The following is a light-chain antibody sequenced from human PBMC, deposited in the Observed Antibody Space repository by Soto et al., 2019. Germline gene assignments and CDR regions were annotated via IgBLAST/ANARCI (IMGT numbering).Light chain of an antibody. CDR2: DVS. Sequence: QSALTQPASVSGSPGQSITISCTGTSSDVGGYNYVSWYQQHPGKAPKLMIYDVSNRPSGVSDRFSGSKSGNTASLTISVLQAEDEADYFCSSYTTSNTLVVFGGGTKLTVL. CDR3: SSYTTSNTLVV. V-gene: IGLV2-14*01. J-gene: IGLJ2*01. CDR1: SSDVGGYNY.